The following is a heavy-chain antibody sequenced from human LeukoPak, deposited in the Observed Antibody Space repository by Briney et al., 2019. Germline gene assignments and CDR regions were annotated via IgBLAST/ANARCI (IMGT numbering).Heavy chain of an antibody. CDR1: GGSIFSSNW. CDR2: IFHSGST. J-gene: IGHJ5*02. D-gene: IGHD1-26*01. CDR3: AREEYFRGGSFNWFDP. Sequence: PSGTLSLTCAVSGGSIFSSNWWSWVRQPPGKGLEWIGQIFHSGSTSYSPSLKSRVTISVDKSKNQFSLKLTSVTAADTAVYYCAREEYFRGGSFNWFDPWGQGTQVTVSS. V-gene: IGHV4-4*02.